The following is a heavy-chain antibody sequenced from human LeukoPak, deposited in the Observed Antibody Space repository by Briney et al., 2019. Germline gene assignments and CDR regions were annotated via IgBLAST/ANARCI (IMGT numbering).Heavy chain of an antibody. CDR2: IIPIFGIA. CDR1: GGTFSSYA. CDR3: ARDDYGDY. J-gene: IGHJ4*02. V-gene: IGHV1-69*04. Sequence: ASVKVSCKASGGTFSSYAISWVRQAPGQGLEWMGRIIPIFGIANYAQKFQGRVTNTADKSTSTAYMELSSLRSEDTAVYYCARDDYGDYWGQGTLVTVSS.